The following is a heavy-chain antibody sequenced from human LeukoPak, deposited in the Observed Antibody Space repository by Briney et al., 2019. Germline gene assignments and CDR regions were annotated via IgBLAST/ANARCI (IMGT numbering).Heavy chain of an antibody. J-gene: IGHJ4*02. CDR1: GVSLSSYY. Sequence: SEKELLYCSGSGVSLSSYYWSWTRQPPGKGLVWIGYTHYSGSTNYIPSLKGRVTISPDTSESQFALKLSSVTAADTAVYYCARRIALTWGNYFDHWGQGTLVTVSS. V-gene: IGHV4-59*01. CDR3: ARRIALTWGNYFDH. D-gene: IGHD3-16*01. CDR2: THYSGST.